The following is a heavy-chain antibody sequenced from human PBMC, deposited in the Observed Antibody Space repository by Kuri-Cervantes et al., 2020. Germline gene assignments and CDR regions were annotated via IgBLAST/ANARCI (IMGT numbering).Heavy chain of an antibody. V-gene: IGHV4-39*01. CDR1: GGSISSSSYY. D-gene: IGHD6-19*01. J-gene: IGHJ3*02. CDR2: IYYSGST. Sequence: ESLKISCTVSGGSISSSSYYWGWIRQPPGKGLEWIGSIYYSGSTYYNPSLKSRVTISVDTSKNQFSLKLSSVTAADTAVYYCARHLRQAGSGWWGALDAFDIWGQGTMVTVSS. CDR3: ARHLRQAGSGWWGALDAFDI.